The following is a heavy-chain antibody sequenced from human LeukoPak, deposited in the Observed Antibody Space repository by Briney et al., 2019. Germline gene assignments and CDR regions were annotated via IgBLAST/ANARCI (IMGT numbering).Heavy chain of an antibody. CDR1: GGSISSGSYY. V-gene: IGHV4-61*02. J-gene: IGHJ4*02. CDR2: IYTSGST. Sequence: SETLSLTCTVSGGSISSGSYYWSWIRQPAGKGLEWIGRIYTSGSTNYNPSLKSRVTISVDKSKNQFSLKLSSVTAADTAVYYCAREDTMVRGVMGSWGQGTLVTVSS. D-gene: IGHD3-10*01. CDR3: AREDTMVRGVMGS.